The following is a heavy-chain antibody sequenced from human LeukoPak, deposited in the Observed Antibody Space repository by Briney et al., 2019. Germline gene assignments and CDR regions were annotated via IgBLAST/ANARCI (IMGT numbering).Heavy chain of an antibody. CDR3: AKGDYYGSGSYYNVYYFDY. J-gene: IGHJ4*02. Sequence: QAGGSLRLSCAASGFTFSSYAMSWVRQAPGKGLEWVSAISGSGGSTYYADSVKGRFTIPRDNSKNTLYLQMNSLRAEDTAVYYCAKGDYYGSGSYYNVYYFDYWGQGTLVTVSS. V-gene: IGHV3-23*01. CDR2: ISGSGGST. D-gene: IGHD3-10*01. CDR1: GFTFSSYA.